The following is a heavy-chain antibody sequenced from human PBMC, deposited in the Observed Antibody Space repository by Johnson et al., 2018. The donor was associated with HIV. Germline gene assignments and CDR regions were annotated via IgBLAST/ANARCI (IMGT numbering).Heavy chain of an antibody. J-gene: IGHJ3*02. CDR2: ISYDGGNT. V-gene: IGHV3-30*19. Sequence: QVQLVESGGGVVQPGGSVRLSCAASGFSFSSYGMHWVRQAPGKGLEWVAVISYDGGNTYQADSVKGRFTISRDNSKNTLHLQMNSLRPEDTALYYCARDSLAHDAFDIWGQGTMVTVSS. CDR1: GFSFSSYG. CDR3: ARDSLAHDAFDI.